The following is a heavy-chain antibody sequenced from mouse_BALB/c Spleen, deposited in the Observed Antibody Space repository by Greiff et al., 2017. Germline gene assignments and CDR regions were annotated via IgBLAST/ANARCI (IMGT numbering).Heavy chain of an antibody. Sequence: LQQSGPSLVTPSQTLSLPCSVPCVSITSGYCNWIRTFPGNKLEYMGNISYSGSTYYNPSLNSRISITRDTSKNQYYLQLNSVTTEDTATYYCARLATGGFDYWGQGTTVTVSA. CDR1: CVSITSGY. J-gene: IGHJ2*01. CDR3: ARLATGGFDY. CDR2: ISYSGST. V-gene: IGHV3-8*02.